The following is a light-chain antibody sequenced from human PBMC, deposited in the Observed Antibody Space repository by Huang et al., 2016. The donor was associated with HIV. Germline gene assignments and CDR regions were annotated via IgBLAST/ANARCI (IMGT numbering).Light chain of an antibody. J-gene: IGKJ5*01. Sequence: IQMTQSPTSLSASVGDRVSIACRASRRISTYLNWYQQKPGKAPKLLISSASALHSGVPSRFSGSGSGTDFTLTIRGLQLDDFATYYCQQSYSALSSFGPGTRL. CDR3: QQSYSALSS. CDR2: SAS. V-gene: IGKV1-39*01. CDR1: RRISTY.